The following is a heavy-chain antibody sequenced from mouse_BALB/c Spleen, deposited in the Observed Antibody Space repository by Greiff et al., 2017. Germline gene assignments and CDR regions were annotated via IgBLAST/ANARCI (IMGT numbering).Heavy chain of an antibody. Sequence: VQLQQSGPELVKPGASVKMSCKASGYTFTSYVMHWVKQKPGQGLEWIGYINPYNDGTKYNEKFKGKATLTSDKSSSTAYMELSSLTSEDSAVSSGAEGALYCDYGRNGAFDYWGQGTSVTVSS. J-gene: IGHJ4*01. V-gene: IGHV1-14*01. CDR3: AEGALYCDYGRNGAFDY. D-gene: IGHD2-13*01. CDR1: GYTFTSYV. CDR2: INPYNDGT.